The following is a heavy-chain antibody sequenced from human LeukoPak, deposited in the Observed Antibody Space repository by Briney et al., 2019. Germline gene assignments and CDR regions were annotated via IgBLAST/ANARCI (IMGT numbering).Heavy chain of an antibody. Sequence: SETLSLTCTVSGGSISSGDYYWGWIRQPPGTGLEWIGYIYYSGSTYYSPSLKSRVTISVDTSKNQFSLKLSSVTAADTAVYYCARDPLKGYPYGMDVWGKGTTVTVSS. J-gene: IGHJ6*04. CDR3: ARDPLKGYPYGMDV. D-gene: IGHD2-15*01. CDR2: IYYSGST. CDR1: GGSISSGDYY. V-gene: IGHV4-30-4*01.